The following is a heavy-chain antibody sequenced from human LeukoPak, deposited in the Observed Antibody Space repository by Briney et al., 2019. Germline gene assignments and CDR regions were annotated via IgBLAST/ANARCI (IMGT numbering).Heavy chain of an antibody. Sequence: SARVSCKASGGTFSSYAISGVRPAPGQGLEWRGGIIPIFGTANYAQKFQGTVTTTTDESTRSAYLEMSIEISDDTAVSYCARRPTRPQSSGYYFYFDYWGQGTLVTVSS. J-gene: IGHJ4*02. CDR3: ARRPTRPQSSGYYFYFDY. CDR1: GGTFSSYA. D-gene: IGHD3-22*01. CDR2: IIPIFGTA. V-gene: IGHV1-69*05.